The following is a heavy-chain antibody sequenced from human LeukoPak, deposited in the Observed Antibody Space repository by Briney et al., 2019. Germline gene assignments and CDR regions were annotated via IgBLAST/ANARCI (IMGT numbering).Heavy chain of an antibody. CDR2: INPNSGGT. D-gene: IGHD1-1*01. J-gene: IGHJ6*03. CDR1: GYTFTGYY. Sequence: GASVKVSCKASGYTFTGYYMHWVRQAPGQGLEWMGWINPNSGGTNYAQKFQGRVTMTRDTSISTAYMELSRLRSDDTAVYYCASGGTTGTTSDYYYYMDVWGKGTTVTVSS. CDR3: ASGGTTGTTSDYYYYMDV. V-gene: IGHV1-2*02.